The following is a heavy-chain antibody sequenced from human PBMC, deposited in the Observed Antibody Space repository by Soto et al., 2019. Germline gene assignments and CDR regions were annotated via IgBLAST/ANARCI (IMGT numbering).Heavy chain of an antibody. CDR2: IKQDGSEK. D-gene: IGHD6-19*01. V-gene: IGHV3-7*01. CDR3: ARDAVAGGNYYYYYGMDV. CDR1: GFTFSSYW. Sequence: EVQLVESGGGLVQPGGSLRLSCAASGFTFSSYWMSWVRQAPGKGLEWVANIKQDGSEKYYVDSVKGRFTISRDNAKNSLYLQMNSLRAEDTAVYYCARDAVAGGNYYYYYGMDVWGQGTTVTVSS. J-gene: IGHJ6*02.